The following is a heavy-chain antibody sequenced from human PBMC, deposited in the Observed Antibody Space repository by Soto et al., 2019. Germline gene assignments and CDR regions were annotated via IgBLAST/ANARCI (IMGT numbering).Heavy chain of an antibody. D-gene: IGHD6-13*01. J-gene: IGHJ6*02. Sequence: GGSLRLSCTASGFTFGDYAMSWFRQAPGKGLEWVGFIRSKAYGGTTEYAASVKGRFTISRDDSKSIAYLQMNSLKTEDTAVYYCTRDLSIAGLWQQLVLSRGYYYYGMDVWGQGTTVTVSS. CDR3: TRDLSIAGLWQQLVLSRGYYYYGMDV. CDR2: IRSKAYGGTT. CDR1: GFTFGDYA. V-gene: IGHV3-49*03.